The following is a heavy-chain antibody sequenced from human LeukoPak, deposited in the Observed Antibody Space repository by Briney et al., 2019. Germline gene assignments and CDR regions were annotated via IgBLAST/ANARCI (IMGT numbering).Heavy chain of an antibody. J-gene: IGHJ5*02. CDR1: GGSITSTTYY. V-gene: IGHV4-39*07. Sequence: PSQTLSLTCTVSGGSITSTTYYWSWIRQPPGKGLEWIGTIYYSGSTYYKPSLKRRVTISVDTSKNQFSLKLSSVTAADTAVYYCAREVDAAAAYNWFDPWGQGTLVTVSS. CDR3: AREVDAAAAYNWFDP. CDR2: IYYSGST. D-gene: IGHD2-2*01.